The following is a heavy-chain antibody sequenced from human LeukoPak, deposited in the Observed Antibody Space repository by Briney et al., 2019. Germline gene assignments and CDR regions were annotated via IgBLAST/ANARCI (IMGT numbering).Heavy chain of an antibody. CDR3: ARGATVTILSY. J-gene: IGHJ4*02. CDR1: GGSISSYY. CDR2: IYYSGST. Sequence: SETLSLTCTVSGGSISSYYWSWIRQPPGKGLEWIGYIYYSGSTNYNPSLKSRVTMSVDTSKNQFSLKLSSVTAADTAVYYCARGATVTILSYWGQGTLVTVSS. D-gene: IGHD4-17*01. V-gene: IGHV4-59*12.